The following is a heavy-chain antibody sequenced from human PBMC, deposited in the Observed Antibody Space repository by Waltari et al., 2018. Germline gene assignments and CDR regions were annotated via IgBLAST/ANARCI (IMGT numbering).Heavy chain of an antibody. CDR1: GYSISSGYY. CDR3: ARGSGSYWRGVYYYYYMDV. J-gene: IGHJ6*03. CDR2: IYHSGST. V-gene: IGHV4-38-2*01. D-gene: IGHD1-26*01. Sequence: QVQLQESGPGLVKPSETLSLTCAVSGYSISSGYYWGWIRQPPGTGLEWIGSIYHSGSTYYNPSLKSRVTISVDTSKNQFSLKLSSVTAADTAVYYCARGSGSYWRGVYYYYYMDVWGKGTTVTVSS.